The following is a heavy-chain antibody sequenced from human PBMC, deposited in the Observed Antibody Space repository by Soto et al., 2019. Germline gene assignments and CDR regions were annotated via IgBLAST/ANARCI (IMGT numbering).Heavy chain of an antibody. D-gene: IGHD6-13*01. V-gene: IGHV4-34*01. CDR2: INHSGST. Sequence: PSETLSLTCAVYGGSLSGYYWSWIRQPPGKGLEWIGEINHSGSTNYNPSLKSRVTISVDTSKNQFSLKLSSVTAADTAVYYCARGRKYSSSFSIVPFDYWGQGTLVTVSS. CDR3: ARGRKYSSSFSIVPFDY. J-gene: IGHJ4*02. CDR1: GGSLSGYY.